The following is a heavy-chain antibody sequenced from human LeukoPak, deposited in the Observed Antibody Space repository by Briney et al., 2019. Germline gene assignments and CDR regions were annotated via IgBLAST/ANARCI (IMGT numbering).Heavy chain of an antibody. CDR1: GGTFSSYA. V-gene: IGHV1-69*13. Sequence: ASVKVSCKASGGTFSSYAISWVRQAPGQGLEWMGGIIPIFGTANYAQKFQGRVTITADESTSTAYMELSSLRSEDTAVYYCARGYLWFGELLGYWGQGTLVTVSS. CDR3: ARGYLWFGELLGY. J-gene: IGHJ4*02. CDR2: IIPIFGTA. D-gene: IGHD3-10*01.